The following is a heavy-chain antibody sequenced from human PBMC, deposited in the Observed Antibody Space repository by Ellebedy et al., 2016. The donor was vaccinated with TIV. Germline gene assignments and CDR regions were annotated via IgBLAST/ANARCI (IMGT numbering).Heavy chain of an antibody. CDR1: GYIFTSYY. J-gene: IGHJ4*02. CDR3: VRASSHWLVLYF. CDR2: IYPASGST. Sequence: AASVKVSCKASGYIFTSYYMHWVRQAPGQGLEWMGVIYPASGSTTYAQKFQGRVTVTRDTSTNTVYMELNSLRSEDTAVYYCVRASSHWLVLYFWGQGTLVTVSS. V-gene: IGHV1-46*01. D-gene: IGHD6-19*01.